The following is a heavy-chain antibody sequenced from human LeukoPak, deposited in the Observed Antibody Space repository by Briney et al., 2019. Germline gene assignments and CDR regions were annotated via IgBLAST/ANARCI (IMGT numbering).Heavy chain of an antibody. CDR1: GFTFSSYG. Sequence: GGSLRLSCAASGFTFSSYGMHWVRQAPGKGLEWVAVISYDGSNKYYADSVKGRFTISRDNPKNTLYLQMNSLRAEDTAVYFCSNNWNYLDYWGQGTLVTVSS. D-gene: IGHD1-20*01. CDR2: ISYDGSNK. V-gene: IGHV3-30*18. CDR3: SNNWNYLDY. J-gene: IGHJ4*02.